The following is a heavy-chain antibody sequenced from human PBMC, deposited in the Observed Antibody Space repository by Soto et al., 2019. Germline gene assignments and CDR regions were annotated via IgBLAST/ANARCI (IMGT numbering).Heavy chain of an antibody. V-gene: IGHV5-51*01. Sequence: LGDSLKISCKASGYSFSFYWIGWVRQMPGKGLEWMAIMYPDDSDIRYSPSFEAHVTISADKSTSTAFLQWSSLKALDTAMYYCATAYVYDFENSNYYRDAFDIWGQGTLVTVSS. CDR3: ATAYVYDFENSNYYRDAFDI. CDR2: MYPDDSDI. J-gene: IGHJ3*02. D-gene: IGHD3-22*01. CDR1: GYSFSFYW.